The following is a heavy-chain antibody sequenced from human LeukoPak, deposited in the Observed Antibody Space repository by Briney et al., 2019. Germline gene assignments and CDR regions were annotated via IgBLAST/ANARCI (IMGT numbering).Heavy chain of an antibody. CDR2: INHSGST. D-gene: IGHD3-16*02. CDR3: ARPATVWGSYRYLYFQH. CDR1: GYSISSGYY. V-gene: IGHV4-38-2*02. J-gene: IGHJ1*01. Sequence: PSETLSLTCTVSGYSISSGYYWSWIRQPPGKGLEWIGEINHSGSTNYNPSLKSRVTISVDTSKNQFSLKLSSVTAADTAVYYCARPATVWGSYRYLYFQHWGQGTLVTVSS.